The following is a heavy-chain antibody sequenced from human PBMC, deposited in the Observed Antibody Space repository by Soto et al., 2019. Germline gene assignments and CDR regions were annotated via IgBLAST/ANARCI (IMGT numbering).Heavy chain of an antibody. Sequence: GGSLRLSCAASGFTFTSYAMHWVRQPPGKGLEWVALITYDGSTEYYADSVKGRFTISRDNSKNTLYLQMNSLRAEDTAMYYCARDGSSTANWIDPWGQGTLVTVSS. CDR1: GFTFTSYA. D-gene: IGHD2-2*01. CDR2: ITYDGSTE. J-gene: IGHJ5*02. V-gene: IGHV3-30-3*01. CDR3: ARDGSSTANWIDP.